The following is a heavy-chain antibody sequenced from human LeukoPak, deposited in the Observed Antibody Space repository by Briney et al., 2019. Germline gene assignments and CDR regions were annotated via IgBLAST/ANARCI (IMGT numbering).Heavy chain of an antibody. Sequence: ASVKVSCKASGYTFSGFHMHWVRQAPGQGLEWMGRINPNSGGTNYAQKFQGRVTMTRDTSISTAYMELSRLRSDDTAVYYCARDYCGGDCFPDSWGQGTLVTVSS. CDR2: INPNSGGT. J-gene: IGHJ4*02. CDR3: ARDYCGGDCFPDS. CDR1: GYTFSGFH. D-gene: IGHD2-21*02. V-gene: IGHV1-2*06.